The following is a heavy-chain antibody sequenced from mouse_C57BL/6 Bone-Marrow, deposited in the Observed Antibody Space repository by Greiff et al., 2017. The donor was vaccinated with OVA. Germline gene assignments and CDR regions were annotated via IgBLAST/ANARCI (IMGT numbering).Heavy chain of an antibody. V-gene: IGHV1-81*01. J-gene: IGHJ2*01. CDR3: ARSVYYYGSSPSYFDY. CDR1: GYTFTSYG. Sequence: QVHVKQSGAELARPGASVKLSCKASGYTFTSYGISWVKQRTGQGLEWIGEIYPRSGNTYYNEKFKGKATLTADKSSSTAYMELRSLTSEDSAVYFCARSVYYYGSSPSYFDYWGQGTTLTVSS. CDR2: IYPRSGNT. D-gene: IGHD1-1*01.